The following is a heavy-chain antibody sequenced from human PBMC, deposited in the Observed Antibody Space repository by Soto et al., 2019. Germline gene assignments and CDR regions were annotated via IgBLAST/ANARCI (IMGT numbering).Heavy chain of an antibody. CDR3: ARPLWFGEHYYGIDF. J-gene: IGHJ6*02. D-gene: IGHD3-10*01. Sequence: QVQLVQSGAEVKKPGSSVKVSCKASGGTFSSYTISWVRQAPGQGLEWMGRIIPILGIANYEQKFQGRVTITADKSTGTAYMGLSSLRSEDTAVYYCARPLWFGEHYYGIDFLGQGTTVTVSS. CDR1: GGTFSSYT. CDR2: IIPILGIA. V-gene: IGHV1-69*02.